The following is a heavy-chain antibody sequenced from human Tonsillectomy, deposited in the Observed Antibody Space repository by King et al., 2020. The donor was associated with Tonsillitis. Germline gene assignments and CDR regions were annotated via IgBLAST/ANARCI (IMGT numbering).Heavy chain of an antibody. CDR2: INTNTRNA. V-gene: IGHV7-4-1*02. CDR1: GYSFTIYP. D-gene: IGHD2-15*01. J-gene: IGHJ4*02. CDR3: ARVRYCGGGSCYEIDH. Sequence: QLVQSGSELKKPGASVKVSCKASGYSFTIYPMSWVRQAPGQGLEWMGWINTNTRNATYAQGFTGRFVFSLDTSVSTAFLQITSLKAEDTAFYYCARVRYCGGGSCYEIDHWGQGTLVTVSS.